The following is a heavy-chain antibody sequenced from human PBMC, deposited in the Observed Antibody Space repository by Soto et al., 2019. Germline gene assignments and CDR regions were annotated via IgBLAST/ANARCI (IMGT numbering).Heavy chain of an antibody. CDR2: IDPSDSYT. CDR1: GYRLPSYL. CDR3: SGAYVYSNGSGSRGMAV. D-gene: IGHD3-10*01. J-gene: IGHJ6*01. V-gene: IGHV5-10-1*01. Sequence: PGESLKIYCKGPGYRLPSYLLRWVRQMPGRGLECMGRIDPSDSYTNHSPPFQDHVTISADKSISTDYLQWSSLKASDTAMYYCSGAYVYSNGSGSRGMAVCGQGTPVTVSS.